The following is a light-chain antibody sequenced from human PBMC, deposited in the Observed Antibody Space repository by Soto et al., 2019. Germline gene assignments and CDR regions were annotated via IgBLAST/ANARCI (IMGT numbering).Light chain of an antibody. V-gene: IGKV3-20*01. Sequence: EIVLTQSPGTLSLSPGERATLSCRASQSVSSSYLAWYQQKPGQAPRLLIYGASSRGTGIPDRFSGSGSGTDFSLTISRLEPEDFAVYYCQQYGSLFTFGPGTKVDI. CDR2: GAS. J-gene: IGKJ3*01. CDR3: QQYGSLFT. CDR1: QSVSSSY.